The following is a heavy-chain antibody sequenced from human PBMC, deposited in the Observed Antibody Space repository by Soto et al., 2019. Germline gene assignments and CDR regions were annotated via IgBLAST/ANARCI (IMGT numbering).Heavy chain of an antibody. Sequence: GESLKISCKTSGYSFISYWVAWVRQLPGKGLEWMGTFYPGDSTSTYSPSFQGQVTISVDKSISTAYLQLSSLKASDTAMYYCARIIGYCRNNDCSWTFDIWGQGTMVTVSS. CDR2: FYPGDSTS. CDR3: ARIIGYCRNNDCSWTFDI. D-gene: IGHD2-15*01. CDR1: GYSFISYW. V-gene: IGHV5-51*01. J-gene: IGHJ3*02.